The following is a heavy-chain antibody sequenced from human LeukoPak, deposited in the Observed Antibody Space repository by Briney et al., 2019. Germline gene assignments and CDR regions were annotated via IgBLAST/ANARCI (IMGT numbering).Heavy chain of an antibody. J-gene: IGHJ4*02. V-gene: IGHV3-7*03. CDR1: GFTFSNYW. CDR3: ARRGSYYGSGSYDY. D-gene: IGHD3-10*01. CDR2: IHQHGNEK. Sequence: HPGGSLRLSCAASGFTFSNYWMSWVRQAPGKGLEWVASIHQHGNEKYFVDSVKGRFTISRDNAKNSLYLQMNSLRAEDTAVYYCARRGSYYGSGSYDYWGQGTLVTVSS.